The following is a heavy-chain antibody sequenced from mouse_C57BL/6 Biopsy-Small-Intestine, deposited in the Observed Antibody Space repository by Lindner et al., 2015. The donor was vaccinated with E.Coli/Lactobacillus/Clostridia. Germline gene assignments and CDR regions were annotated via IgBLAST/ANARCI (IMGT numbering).Heavy chain of an antibody. V-gene: IGHV1-80*01. CDR3: SRGEWGDFDY. CDR1: GYAFSSYW. CDR2: IHPGNGDI. Sequence: VQLQESGAELVKTGASVKISCKASGYAFSSYWMNWVKQRPGKGLEWIGQIHPGNGDINYNGKFKGKATLTADRSSSTAYMQLSSLTSEDSAVYFCSRGEWGDFDYWGQGTTLTVSS. J-gene: IGHJ2*01.